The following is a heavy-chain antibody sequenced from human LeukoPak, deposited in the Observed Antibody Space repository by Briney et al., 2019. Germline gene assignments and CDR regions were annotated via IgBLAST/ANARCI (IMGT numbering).Heavy chain of an antibody. CDR1: GFTFSSYA. D-gene: IGHD2-2*03. CDR3: AIWMGNNADFTGPIDY. V-gene: IGHV3-23*01. J-gene: IGHJ4*02. CDR2: ISGSGGST. Sequence: GGSLRLSCAASGFTFSSYAVSWVRQAPGKGLEWVSAISGSGGSTYYADSVKGRFTISRDNSKNTLYLQMSSLRAEDTAVYYCAIWMGNNADFTGPIDYWGQGTLVTVSS.